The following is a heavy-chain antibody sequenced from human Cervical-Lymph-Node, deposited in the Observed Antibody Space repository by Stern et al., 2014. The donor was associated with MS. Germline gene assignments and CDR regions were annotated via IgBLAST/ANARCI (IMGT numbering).Heavy chain of an antibody. V-gene: IGHV5-51*01. D-gene: IGHD2-8*02. Sequence: VQLVQSGGELKKPGESLRISCKGSGYDFTRYWNGWVRQMPGKGLEWMGGIYPDASHARYSPSFQGRITISADKSISTAYLQWPSLKASDSALYYCARVGSGGYYYGLDVWGQGTTVIVSS. CDR2: IYPDASHA. J-gene: IGHJ6*02. CDR1: GYDFTRYW. CDR3: ARVGSGGYYYGLDV.